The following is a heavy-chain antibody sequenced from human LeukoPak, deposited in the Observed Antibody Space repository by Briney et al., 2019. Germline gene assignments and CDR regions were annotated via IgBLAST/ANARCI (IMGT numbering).Heavy chain of an antibody. D-gene: IGHD5-12*01. CDR2: IYYSGST. J-gene: IGHJ4*02. CDR3: AREGVIVATLDY. Sequence: SETLSLTCTVSGGSISSGDYYWSWIRQPPGKGLEGIGYIYYSGSTYYNPSLKSRVTISVDTSKNQFSLKLSSVTAADTAVYYCAREGVIVATLDYWGQGTLVTVSS. CDR1: GGSISSGDYY. V-gene: IGHV4-30-4*01.